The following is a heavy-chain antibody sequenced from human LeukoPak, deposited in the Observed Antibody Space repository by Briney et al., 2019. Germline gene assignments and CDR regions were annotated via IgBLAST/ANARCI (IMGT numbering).Heavy chain of an antibody. V-gene: IGHV1-24*01. Sequence: ASVKVSCKVSGYTLTELSMHWVRQAPGKGLEWMGGFDPEDSETIYAQKFQGRVTMTEDTSTDTAYMELSSLRSEDTAVYYCATASPLVGGGSHQYYYYYYYMDVWGKGTTVTISS. J-gene: IGHJ6*03. CDR1: GYTLTELS. D-gene: IGHD2-15*01. CDR3: ATASPLVGGGSHQYYYYYYYMDV. CDR2: FDPEDSET.